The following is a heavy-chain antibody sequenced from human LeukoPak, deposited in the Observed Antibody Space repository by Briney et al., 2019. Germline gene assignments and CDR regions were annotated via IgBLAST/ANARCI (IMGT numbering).Heavy chain of an antibody. D-gene: IGHD4-11*01. CDR2: VYPGDSDT. CDR1: GYTFTSYW. V-gene: IGHV5-51*01. CDR3: ARRLYSNLPYYFDY. J-gene: IGHJ4*02. Sequence: GESLKISCKASGYTFTSYWIGWVRQMPGKGLEWMGIVYPGDSDTRYSPSFQGQVTISADKSISTAYLQWSSLKASDTAMYYCARRLYSNLPYYFDYWGQGTLVTVSS.